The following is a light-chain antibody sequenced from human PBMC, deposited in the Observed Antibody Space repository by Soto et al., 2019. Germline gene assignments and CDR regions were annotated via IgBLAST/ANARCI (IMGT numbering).Light chain of an antibody. CDR3: EQYCASSGT. CDR2: PAS. CDR1: QSISSRY. V-gene: IGKV3-20*01. Sequence: EIVLTQSPGTLSLSPGERATLSCRASQSISSRYLAWYQQIPGQAPRLLIYPASSRATGIPDGFSGSGSGTDFALTINIVETEDFSVYYGEQYCASSGTCGQGTKVEIK. J-gene: IGKJ1*01.